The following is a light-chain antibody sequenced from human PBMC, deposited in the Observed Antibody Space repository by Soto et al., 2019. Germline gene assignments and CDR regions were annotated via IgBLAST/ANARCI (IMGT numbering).Light chain of an antibody. CDR3: QQRSNWPPWT. V-gene: IGKV3-11*01. CDR1: QSVSSY. J-gene: IGKJ1*01. CDR2: DAS. Sequence: EIVLTQSPATLSLSPGERATLSCRASQSVSSYFAWYQQKPGQAPRLLIYDASNRATGIPARFSGSGSGTDFTLTISSLEPEDFAVYYCQQRSNWPPWTFGQGNKVEIQ.